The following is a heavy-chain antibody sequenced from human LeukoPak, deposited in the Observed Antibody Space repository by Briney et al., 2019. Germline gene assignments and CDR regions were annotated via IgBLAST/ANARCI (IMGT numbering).Heavy chain of an antibody. D-gene: IGHD3-22*01. J-gene: IGHJ4*02. CDR2: INPNSGGT. Sequence: GASVKVSCKASGYTFTGYYMHWVRQAPGQGLEWMGWINPNSGGTNYAQKFQGRVTMNRDTSISTAYMELSRLRSDDTAVYYCARGVYYYDSSGYQIDYWGQGTLVTVSS. CDR3: ARGVYYYDSSGYQIDY. CDR1: GYTFTGYY. V-gene: IGHV1-2*02.